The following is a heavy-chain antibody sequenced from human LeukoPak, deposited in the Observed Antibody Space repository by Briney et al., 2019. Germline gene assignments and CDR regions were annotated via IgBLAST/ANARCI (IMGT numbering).Heavy chain of an antibody. D-gene: IGHD2-21*01. V-gene: IGHV4-38-2*02. CDR3: ARVELWWRSVDY. CDR1: GYSISSGYY. Sequence: SETLSLTCTVSGYSISSGYYWGWIRQPPGRGLEWIGSIYHSGSTNYNPSLKSRVTISVDTSKNQFSLKLSSVTAADTAVYYRARVELWWRSVDYWGQGTLVTVSS. J-gene: IGHJ4*02. CDR2: IYHSGST.